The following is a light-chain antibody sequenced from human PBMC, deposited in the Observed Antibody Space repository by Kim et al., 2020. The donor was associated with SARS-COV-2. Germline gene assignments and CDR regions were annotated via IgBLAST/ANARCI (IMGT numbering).Light chain of an antibody. J-gene: IGLJ1*01. V-gene: IGLV3-19*01. Sequence: SSELTQDPAVSVALGQTVRITCQGDSLRRYYASWYQQKPGQAPVLVIYGKNNRPSGIPDRFSGSSSGSTASLTITGAQAEDEADYYCNSRDSSGNHLFYV. CDR3: NSRDSSGNHLFYV. CDR1: SLRRYY. CDR2: GKN.